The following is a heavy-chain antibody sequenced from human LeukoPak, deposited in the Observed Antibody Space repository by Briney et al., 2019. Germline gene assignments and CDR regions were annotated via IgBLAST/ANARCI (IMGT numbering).Heavy chain of an antibody. CDR3: ARDKMQQSTEGSNFDH. D-gene: IGHD6-13*01. CDR1: GFTFSSYG. CDR2: ISGSGGST. J-gene: IGHJ4*02. V-gene: IGHV3-23*01. Sequence: GGSLRLSCAASGFTFSSYGMTWVRQAPGKGLEWVSTISGSGGSTYYADSVKGRFTISRDNSKNTLYLQMNSLRVEDTAVYYCARDKMQQSTEGSNFDHWGQGTLVTVSS.